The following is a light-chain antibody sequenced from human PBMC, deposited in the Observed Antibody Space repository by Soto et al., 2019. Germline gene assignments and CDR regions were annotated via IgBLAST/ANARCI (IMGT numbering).Light chain of an antibody. Sequence: DIQMTQSPSSLSASVGDRVTITCRASQSISSYLNWYQQKPGKAPNLLIYAASNLQSGVPSRFSGSGSGTDFTLTISSLQPEDFAAYYCQQTYSTPPAFGQGTKVEMK. CDR1: QSISSY. CDR2: AAS. CDR3: QQTYSTPPA. V-gene: IGKV1-39*01. J-gene: IGKJ1*01.